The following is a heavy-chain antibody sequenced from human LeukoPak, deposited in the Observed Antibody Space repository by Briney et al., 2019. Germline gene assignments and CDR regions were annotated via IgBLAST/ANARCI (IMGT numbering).Heavy chain of an antibody. J-gene: IGHJ3*02. D-gene: IGHD3-9*01. CDR2: ITTSGAST. CDR1: GFTFSDYA. V-gene: IGHV3-23*01. CDR3: ARDRGGDISTGYYFVRGRAVDAFDI. Sequence: GGSLRLSCAASGFTFSDYAMSWVRQAPGKGLEWVSGITTSGASTYYADSVKDRFTISRDNSKNTLYLQMGSLRAEDMAVYYCARDRGGDISTGYYFVRGRAVDAFDIWGQGTMVTVSS.